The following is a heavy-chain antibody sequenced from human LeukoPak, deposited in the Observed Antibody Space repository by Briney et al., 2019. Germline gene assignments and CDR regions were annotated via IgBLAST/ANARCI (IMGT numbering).Heavy chain of an antibody. V-gene: IGHV1-2*02. J-gene: IGHJ4*02. CDR3: ARDYCSGGSCYGTFDY. D-gene: IGHD2-15*01. CDR1: GYTFTGYY. Sequence: ASVKVSCKASGYTFTGYYMHWERQAPGQGLEWMGWINPNSGGTNYAQKFQGRVTMTRDTSISTAYMELSRLRSDDTAVYYCARDYCSGGSCYGTFDYWGQGTLATVSS. CDR2: INPNSGGT.